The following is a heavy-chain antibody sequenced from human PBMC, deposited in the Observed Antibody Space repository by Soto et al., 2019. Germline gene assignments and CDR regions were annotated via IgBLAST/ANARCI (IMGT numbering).Heavy chain of an antibody. V-gene: IGHV1-69*02. D-gene: IGHD3-9*01. CDR2: IIPILGIA. CDR3: ARAPGLVLNWFDP. J-gene: IGHJ5*02. CDR1: GGTFSSYT. Sequence: QVQLVQSGAEVKKPGSSVKVSCKASGGTFSSYTISWVRQAPGQGLEWMGRIIPILGIANYAQKFQGRVTITADKSTSTAYMELSSLRSEDTDVYYCARAPGLVLNWFDPWGQGTLVTVSS.